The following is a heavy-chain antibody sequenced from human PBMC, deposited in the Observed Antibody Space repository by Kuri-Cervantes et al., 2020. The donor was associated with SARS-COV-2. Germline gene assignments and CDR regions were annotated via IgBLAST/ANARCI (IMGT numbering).Heavy chain of an antibody. D-gene: IGHD6-6*01. CDR3: AKSLPAARWSFDY. CDR2: IKCDGSEK. J-gene: IGHJ4*02. Sequence: GESLKISCAASGFTFSSSWMHWVCQAPEKGLEWVADIKCDGSEKYYVDSVKGRFTISRDNSKSTLFLHMNSLRVEGTALYFCAKSLPAARWSFDYWGQGALVTVSS. V-gene: IGHV3-52*01. CDR1: GFTFSSSW.